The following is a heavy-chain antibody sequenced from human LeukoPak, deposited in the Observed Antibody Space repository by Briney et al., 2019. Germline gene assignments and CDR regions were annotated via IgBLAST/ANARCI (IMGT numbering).Heavy chain of an antibody. J-gene: IGHJ6*02. CDR3: ARGRIAAAVGYYYGMDV. D-gene: IGHD6-13*01. V-gene: IGHV1-8*01. Sequence: ASVKVSCKASGYTFISYDINWVRQATGQGLEWMGWMNPNSGNTGYAQKFQGRVTMTRNTSISTAYMELSSLRSEDTAVYYCARGRIAAAVGYYYGMDVWGQGTTVTVSS. CDR1: GYTFISYD. CDR2: MNPNSGNT.